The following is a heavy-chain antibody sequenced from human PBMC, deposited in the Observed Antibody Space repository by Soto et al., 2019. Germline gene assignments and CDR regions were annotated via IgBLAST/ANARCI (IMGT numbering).Heavy chain of an antibody. V-gene: IGHV3-33*01. CDR3: ARDAGTAMENWFDP. D-gene: IGHD5-18*01. CDR1: GFTFSSYG. J-gene: IGHJ5*02. Sequence: LILSCAASGFTFSSYGMHWVRQAPGKGLEWVAVIWYDGSNKYYADSVKGRFTISRDNSKNTLYLQMNSLRAEDTAVYYCARDAGTAMENWFDPWGQRTLLTVSS. CDR2: IWYDGSNK.